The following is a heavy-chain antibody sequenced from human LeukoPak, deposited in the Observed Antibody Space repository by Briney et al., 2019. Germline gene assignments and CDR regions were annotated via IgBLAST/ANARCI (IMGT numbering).Heavy chain of an antibody. J-gene: IGHJ4*02. CDR3: ARAGYCSSTACLDY. CDR2: IWYDGSNK. D-gene: IGHD2-2*01. Sequence: PGRSVKLSCAASGFTFSSYGMHWVRQAPGKGLEWVAVIWYDGSNKYYADSVKGRFTISRDNSKNTLYLQMNSLRVEDTAVYYCARAGYCSSTACLDYWGQGTLVTVSS. V-gene: IGHV3-33*01. CDR1: GFTFSSYG.